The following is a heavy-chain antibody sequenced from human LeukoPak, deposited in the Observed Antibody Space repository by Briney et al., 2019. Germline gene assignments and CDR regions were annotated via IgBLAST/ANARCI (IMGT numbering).Heavy chain of an antibody. Sequence: SETLSLTCTVSGGSMTSYSWSWIRQPPGKGLEWIGYIYYSGSTKYNPSLKSRVTISVDTSKNQFSLKLNSMTTADTAVYYCARGGFQSDYWGQGTLVTVSS. CDR1: GGSMTSYS. J-gene: IGHJ4*02. CDR3: ARGGFQSDY. D-gene: IGHD2-21*01. V-gene: IGHV4-59*01. CDR2: IYYSGST.